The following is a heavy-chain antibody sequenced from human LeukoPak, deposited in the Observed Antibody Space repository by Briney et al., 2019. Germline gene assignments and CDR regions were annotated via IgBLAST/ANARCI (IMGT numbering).Heavy chain of an antibody. CDR2: IYHTGST. J-gene: IGHJ4*02. D-gene: IGHD3-16*02. V-gene: IGHV4-38-2*01. Sequence: SETLSLTCAVSGYSISSCYYWVWVRQAPGKGLEWIGSIYHTGSTDYNPSLKSRLTISVDMSKNQFSLNLRSVTAADTAVYYCARDKDYYVWGTYRWWGQGMLVTVSS. CDR1: GYSISSCYY. CDR3: ARDKDYYVWGTYRW.